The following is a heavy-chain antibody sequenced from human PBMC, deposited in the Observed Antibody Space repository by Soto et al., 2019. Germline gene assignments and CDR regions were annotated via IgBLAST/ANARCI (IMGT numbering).Heavy chain of an antibody. CDR1: GFTFSSYW. Sequence: SGGSLRLSCATSGFTFSSYWMSWVRQAPGKGLEWVAIIREDGNEIHYLDAVKGRFSISRDNAMNSLYLQMNSLRVEDTAVYYCVRGRGFLLDFWGQGILVTAPQ. CDR2: IREDGNEI. V-gene: IGHV3-7*03. CDR3: VRGRGFLLDF. J-gene: IGHJ4*02. D-gene: IGHD3-22*01.